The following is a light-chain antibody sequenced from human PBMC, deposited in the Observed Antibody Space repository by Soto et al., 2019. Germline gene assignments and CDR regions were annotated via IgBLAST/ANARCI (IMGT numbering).Light chain of an antibody. J-gene: IGKJ1*01. V-gene: IGKV3-20*01. CDR3: QQYSSYRS. Sequence: EIVLTQSPGTLSLSPGDTATLSCRASQTLTSTYLAWYQQKPGQAPRLLIYGSSSKATGVPDRFSGRGSGTDFTLTISRLEPEDFATYYCQQYSSYRSFGQGTKVEIK. CDR2: GSS. CDR1: QTLTSTY.